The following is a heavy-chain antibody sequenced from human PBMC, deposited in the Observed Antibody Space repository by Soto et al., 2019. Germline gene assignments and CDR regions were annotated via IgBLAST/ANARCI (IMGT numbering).Heavy chain of an antibody. CDR1: GYTFTSYG. CDR3: VKSSGKSYPESRVFDF. V-gene: IGHV1-18*04. CDR2: ISAYNGNT. D-gene: IGHD3-10*01. Sequence: ASVKVSCKASGYTFTSYGISWVRQAPGQGLEWMGWISAYNGNTNYAQKLQGRVTMTTDTSTSTAYMELRSLRDDDTAIYFCVKSSGKSYPESRVFDFWGQGTRVTVSS. J-gene: IGHJ4*02.